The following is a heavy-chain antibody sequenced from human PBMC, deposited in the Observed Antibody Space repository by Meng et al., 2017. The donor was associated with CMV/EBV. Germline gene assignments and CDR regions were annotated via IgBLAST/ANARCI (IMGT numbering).Heavy chain of an antibody. CDR1: GFTVSSHS. J-gene: IGHJ4*02. D-gene: IGHD5-18*01. Sequence: LSCAASGFTVSSHSVRWVRQAPGKGLELVSVIYSGGSTYYADSVKGRFTISRDNSKNTLYLQMNSLRAEDTAVYYCASGYSYGSIDYWGQGTLVTVSS. CDR2: IYSGGST. CDR3: ASGYSYGSIDY. V-gene: IGHV3-53*01.